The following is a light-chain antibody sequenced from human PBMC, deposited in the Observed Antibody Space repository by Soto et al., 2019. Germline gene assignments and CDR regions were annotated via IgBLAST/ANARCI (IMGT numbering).Light chain of an antibody. Sequence: QSALTQPASVSGYPGQSITISCSGVSGDVGNYNLVSWYQQYPGKAPALLMYEDDKRPSGVSNRFSGSKSDSTASLTISGLHAEDEADYYCFLSLGGTSVFGGGTQLTVL. J-gene: IGLJ7*01. CDR1: SGDVGNYNL. V-gene: IGLV2-23*01. CDR2: EDD. CDR3: FLSLGGTSV.